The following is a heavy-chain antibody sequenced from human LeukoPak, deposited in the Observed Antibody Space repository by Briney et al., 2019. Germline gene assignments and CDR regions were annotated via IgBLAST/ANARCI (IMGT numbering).Heavy chain of an antibody. CDR3: AKGGVLGIRGAFDI. D-gene: IGHD4/OR15-4a*01. Sequence: GRSLRLSCAASGFTFDDYAMHWVRQAPGKGLEWVSAISGSGGSTYYADSVKGRFTISRDNSKNTLYLQMNSLRAEDTAVYYCAKGGVLGIRGAFDIWGQGTMVTVSS. CDR1: GFTFDDYA. V-gene: IGHV3-23*01. CDR2: ISGSGGST. J-gene: IGHJ3*02.